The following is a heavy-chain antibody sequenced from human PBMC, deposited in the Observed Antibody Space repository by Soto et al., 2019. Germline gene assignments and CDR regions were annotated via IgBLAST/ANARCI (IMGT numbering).Heavy chain of an antibody. CDR1: GGTFSSYA. Sequence: GASVKVSCKASGGTFSSYAISWVRQAPGQGLEWMGGIIPIFGTANYAQKFQGRVTITADESTSTAYMELSSLRSEDTAVYYCAKSKGLSGFWSGYSPGYYGMDVWGQGXTVTVPS. D-gene: IGHD3-3*01. CDR2: IIPIFGTA. CDR3: AKSKGLSGFWSGYSPGYYGMDV. J-gene: IGHJ6*02. V-gene: IGHV1-69*13.